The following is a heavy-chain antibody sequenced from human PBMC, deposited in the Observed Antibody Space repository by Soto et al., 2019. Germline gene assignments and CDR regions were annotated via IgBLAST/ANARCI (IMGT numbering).Heavy chain of an antibody. D-gene: IGHD2-2*02. CDR1: GGTFSSYA. V-gene: IGHV1-69*01. J-gene: IGHJ6*02. CDR3: ARGGVVVPAAILSYYYYGMDV. CDR2: IIPIFGTA. Sequence: QVQLVQSGAEVKKPGSSVKVSYKASGGTFSSYAISWVRQAPGQGLEWMGGIIPIFGTANYAQKFQGRVTITADESTSTAYMELSSLRSEDTAVYYCARGGVVVPAAILSYYYYGMDVWGQGTTVTVSS.